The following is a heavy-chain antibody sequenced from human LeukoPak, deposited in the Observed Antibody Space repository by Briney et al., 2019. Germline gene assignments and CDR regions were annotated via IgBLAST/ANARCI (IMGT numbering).Heavy chain of an antibody. CDR3: AREVDYYYHMDV. CDR1: GFTVSSNY. V-gene: IGHV3-53*01. J-gene: IGHJ6*03. CDR2: IYSVGST. Sequence: PGGSLRLSCAASGFTVSSNYMIWVRQAPGKGLEWGSVIYSVGSTDYADSVKGRFTISRDNSKNPLYLQMNSLRAEDTAVYYCAREVDYYYHMDVRGKGSTVTLPS.